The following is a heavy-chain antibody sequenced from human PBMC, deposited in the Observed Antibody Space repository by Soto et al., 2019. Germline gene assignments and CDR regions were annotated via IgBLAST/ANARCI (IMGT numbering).Heavy chain of an antibody. CDR1: GFTFSSYG. CDR2: IWYDGSNK. Sequence: QVQLVESGGGVVQPGRSLRLSCAASGFTFSSYGMHWVRQAPGKGLEWVAVIWYDGSNKYYADSVKGRFTISRDNSKNTLYLQMNSLRAEDTAVYYCARGGGYSGYDLDYWGQGTLVPVSS. J-gene: IGHJ4*02. D-gene: IGHD5-12*01. V-gene: IGHV3-33*01. CDR3: ARGGGYSGYDLDY.